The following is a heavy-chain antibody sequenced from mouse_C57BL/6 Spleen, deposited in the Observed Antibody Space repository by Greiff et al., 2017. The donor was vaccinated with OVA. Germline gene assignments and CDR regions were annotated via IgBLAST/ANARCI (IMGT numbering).Heavy chain of an antibody. CDR1: GYSFTSYY. Sequence: QVQLQQSGPELVKPGASVKISCKASGYSFTSYYIHWVKQRPGQGLEWIGWIYPGSGNTKYNEKFKGKATLTADTSSSTAYMQLSSLTSEDSAVYYCARSGDYYGSTYYYAMDYWGQGTSVTVSS. V-gene: IGHV1-66*01. CDR3: ARSGDYYGSTYYYAMDY. CDR2: IYPGSGNT. J-gene: IGHJ4*01. D-gene: IGHD1-1*01.